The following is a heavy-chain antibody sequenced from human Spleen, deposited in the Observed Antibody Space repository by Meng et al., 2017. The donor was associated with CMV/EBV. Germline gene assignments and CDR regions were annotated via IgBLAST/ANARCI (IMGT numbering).Heavy chain of an antibody. CDR3: ARDSHSALNWFDP. J-gene: IGHJ5*02. V-gene: IGHV1-18*01. CDR1: GYSFVSDG. Sequence: KASGYSFVSDGINWARQAAGQGPEWMGWISTYNGNTNYAQKVQGRVTMTTDTSTTTAYMELRSLRSDDTAVYYCARDSHSALNWFDPWGQGTLVTVSS. CDR2: ISTYNGNT. D-gene: IGHD3-10*01.